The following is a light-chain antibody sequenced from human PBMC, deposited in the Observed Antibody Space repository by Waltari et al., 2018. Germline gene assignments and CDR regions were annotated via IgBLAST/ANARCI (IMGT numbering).Light chain of an antibody. CDR1: SPHIGKNY. J-gene: IGLJ2*01. CDR2: EDD. Sequence: QSVLTQPPSVSAASGQKVTISHSGSSPHIGKNYVSWYQQFPGTAPKLLIYEDDKRPSGIPGRFSGSKSGTSATLDIHGLQTGDEADYYCGTWDSSMSVGVLGGGTKVTVL. CDR3: GTWDSSMSVGV. V-gene: IGLV1-51*01.